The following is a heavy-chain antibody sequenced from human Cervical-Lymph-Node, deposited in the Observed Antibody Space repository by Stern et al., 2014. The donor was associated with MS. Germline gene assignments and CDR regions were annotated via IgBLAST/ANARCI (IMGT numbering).Heavy chain of an antibody. Sequence: QVQLVQSGAEVKQPGASVKVSCKASGYTFTSYYMHWVRQAPGQGLEWMGIINPSGGSTSYAQKFQGRVTMARDTSTSTVYMELSSLRSEDTAVYYCARDYPEFPAFDIWGQGTMVTVSS. CDR3: ARDYPEFPAFDI. CDR2: INPSGGST. D-gene: IGHD3-10*01. V-gene: IGHV1-46*01. CDR1: GYTFTSYY. J-gene: IGHJ3*02.